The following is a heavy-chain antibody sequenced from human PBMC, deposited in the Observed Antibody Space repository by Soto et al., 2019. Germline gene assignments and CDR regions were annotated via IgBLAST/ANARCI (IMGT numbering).Heavy chain of an antibody. CDR1: GGSISSYY. D-gene: IGHD2-15*01. CDR2: IYYSGST. Sequence: SETLSLTCTVSGGSISSYYWSWIRQPPGKGLEWIGYIYYSGSTNYNPSLKSRVTISVDTSKNQFSLKLSSVTAADTAVYFCARALGCSGGSCYLLWFDPWGQGTLVTVSS. J-gene: IGHJ5*02. V-gene: IGHV4-59*01. CDR3: ARALGCSGGSCYLLWFDP.